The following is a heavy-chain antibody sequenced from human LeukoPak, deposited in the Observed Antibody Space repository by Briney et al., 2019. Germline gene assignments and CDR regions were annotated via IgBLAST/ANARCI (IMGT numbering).Heavy chain of an antibody. Sequence: ASVKVSCKASGYTFTGYYMHWVRQAPGQGLEWMGWINPNSGGTNYAQKFQGRVTMTRDTSISTAYMELSSLRSEDMAVYYCARDRLWFGEPDYYMDVWGKGTTVTVSS. D-gene: IGHD3-10*01. J-gene: IGHJ6*03. CDR1: GYTFTGYY. CDR3: ARDRLWFGEPDYYMDV. CDR2: INPNSGGT. V-gene: IGHV1-2*02.